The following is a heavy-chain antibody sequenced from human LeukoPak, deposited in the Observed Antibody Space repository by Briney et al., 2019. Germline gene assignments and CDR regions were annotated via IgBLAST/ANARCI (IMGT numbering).Heavy chain of an antibody. CDR3: ATVPRGGSYYFYFDY. J-gene: IGHJ4*02. D-gene: IGHD1-26*01. CDR2: FGPEDGET. Sequence: ASVKVSCKVSGYTLTELSMHWVRQAPGKGLEWMGGFGPEDGETIYAQKFQGRVTMTEDTSTDIAYMELSSLRSEDTAVYYCATVPRGGSYYFYFDYWGQGTLVTVSS. CDR1: GYTLTELS. V-gene: IGHV1-24*01.